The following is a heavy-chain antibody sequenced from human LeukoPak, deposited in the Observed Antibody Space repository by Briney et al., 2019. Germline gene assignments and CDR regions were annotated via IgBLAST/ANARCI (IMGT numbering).Heavy chain of an antibody. D-gene: IGHD2-8*01. V-gene: IGHV3-66*01. CDR1: GFTFSSYA. J-gene: IGHJ4*02. Sequence: EPGGSLRLSCAASGFTFSSYAMSWVRQAPGKGLEWVSVIYSGGSTYYADSVKGRFTISRDNSKNTLYLQMNSLRAEDTAVYYCAREAMVYAAEYYFDYWGQGTLVTVSS. CDR3: AREAMVYAAEYYFDY. CDR2: IYSGGST.